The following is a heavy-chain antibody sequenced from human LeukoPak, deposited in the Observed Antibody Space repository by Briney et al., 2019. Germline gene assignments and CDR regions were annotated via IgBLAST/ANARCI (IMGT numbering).Heavy chain of an antibody. Sequence: SETLSLTCTVSGGSISSSSYYWGWIHQPPGKGLEWIGSIYYSGSTYYNPSLKSRVTISVDTSKNQFSLKLSSVTAADTAVYYCARGRGMTTIDYWGQGTLVTVSS. CDR2: IYYSGST. J-gene: IGHJ4*02. CDR3: ARGRGMTTIDY. CDR1: GGSISSSSYY. V-gene: IGHV4-39*01. D-gene: IGHD4-17*01.